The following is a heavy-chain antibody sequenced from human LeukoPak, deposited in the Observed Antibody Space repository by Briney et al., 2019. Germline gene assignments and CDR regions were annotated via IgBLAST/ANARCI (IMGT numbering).Heavy chain of an antibody. CDR2: IYHSGST. Sequence: SETLSLTCTVSGGSISSGGYYWSWIRQPPGKGLEWIGYIYHSGSTYYNPSLKSRVTISVDRSKNQFSLKLSSVTAADTAVYYCARRTSNWNEQGTRSYYFDYWGQGTLVTVSS. CDR3: ARRTSNWNEQGTRSYYFDY. V-gene: IGHV4-30-2*01. D-gene: IGHD1-20*01. CDR1: GGSISSGGYY. J-gene: IGHJ4*02.